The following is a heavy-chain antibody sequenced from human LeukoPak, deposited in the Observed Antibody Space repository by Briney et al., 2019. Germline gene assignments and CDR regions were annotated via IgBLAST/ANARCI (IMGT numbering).Heavy chain of an antibody. CDR1: EFTLSSYI. V-gene: IGHV3-64*01. CDR2: IRGNGGST. D-gene: IGHD2-21*02. J-gene: IGHJ2*01. Sequence: GGSLRLSCLASEFTLSSYIMHWVRQAPGKGLEVVSAIRGNGGSTYYANSVEGRFTISRDNSKNTLYLQMGNLRAEDMAVYYCARARGDYLHWYFDLWGRGTLVTVSS. CDR3: ARARGDYLHWYFDL.